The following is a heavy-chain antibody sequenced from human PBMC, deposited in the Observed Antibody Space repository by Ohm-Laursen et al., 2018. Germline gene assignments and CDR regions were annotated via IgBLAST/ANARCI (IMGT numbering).Heavy chain of an antibody. D-gene: IGHD1-26*01. V-gene: IGHV4-59*01. J-gene: IGHJ4*02. CDR1: GGSISSYY. CDR2: IYYSGST. Sequence: PPGTLSLTCTVSGGSISSYYWSWIRQPPGKGLEWIGYIYYSGSTNYNPSLKSRVTISVDTSKNQFSLKLSSVTAADTAVYYCARDSRWDRLLRWGQGTLVTVSS. CDR3: ARDSRWDRLLR.